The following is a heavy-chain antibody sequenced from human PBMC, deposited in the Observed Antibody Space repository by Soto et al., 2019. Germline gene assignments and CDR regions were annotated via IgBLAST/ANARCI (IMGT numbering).Heavy chain of an antibody. Sequence: PSETLSLTCTVSYGSISSYYWSWIRQPPGNGLYCIGYISYSVTTKXXPPLKNRXXILRDTSKNQXSLKLXSVTAAYTALYYCARSSSGSYFQQYCGQGALVTSSX. CDR1: YGSISSYY. V-gene: IGHV4-59*01. CDR2: ISYSVTT. J-gene: IGHJ4*02. D-gene: IGHD3-10*01. CDR3: ARSSSGSYFQQY.